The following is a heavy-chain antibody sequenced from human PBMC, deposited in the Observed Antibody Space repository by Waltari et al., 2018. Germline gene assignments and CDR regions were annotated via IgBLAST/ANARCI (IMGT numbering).Heavy chain of an antibody. J-gene: IGHJ4*02. V-gene: IGHV3-48*03. CDR2: ISSSGKTT. CDR1: GFLFSNYE. CDR3: ATDHVRGWYPFEN. Sequence: EVQLVESGGGWVQPGGSLRLSCKASGFLFSNYEMNWVRQAPGKGRGGVAYISSSGKTTNNVDSVKCRFSISRDNGKKSLYLQMNSLRVEDTAVYFCATDHVRGWYPFENWGQGTLVTVSS. D-gene: IGHD6-19*01.